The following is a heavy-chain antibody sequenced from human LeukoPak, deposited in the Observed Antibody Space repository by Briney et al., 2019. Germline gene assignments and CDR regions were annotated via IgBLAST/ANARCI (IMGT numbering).Heavy chain of an antibody. CDR2: MNPNSGNT. V-gene: IGHV1-8*01. CDR3: GREGSKWGGYYYYYMDV. J-gene: IGHJ6*03. D-gene: IGHD1-26*01. Sequence: ASVKVSCKASGYTLTSYDINWVRQATGQGLEWMGWMNPNSGNTGYAQKFQGRVTMTRNTSISTAYMELSSLRSEDTAVYYCGREGSKWGGYYYYYMDVWGKGTTVTVSS. CDR1: GYTLTSYD.